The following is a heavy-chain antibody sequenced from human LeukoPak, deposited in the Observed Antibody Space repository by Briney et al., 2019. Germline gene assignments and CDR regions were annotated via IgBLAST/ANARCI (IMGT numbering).Heavy chain of an antibody. D-gene: IGHD2-21*02. Sequence: SLRLSCAASGFTFNEYAMHWVRQAPGKGLEWVSGISWNSGSISYADSVKGRFTISRDNAKNSLYLQMDSLRPEDTALYYCAKDIVVVTAIPGDAFDIWGQGTMVTVSS. CDR3: AKDIVVVTAIPGDAFDI. V-gene: IGHV3-9*01. J-gene: IGHJ3*02. CDR1: GFTFNEYA. CDR2: ISWNSGSI.